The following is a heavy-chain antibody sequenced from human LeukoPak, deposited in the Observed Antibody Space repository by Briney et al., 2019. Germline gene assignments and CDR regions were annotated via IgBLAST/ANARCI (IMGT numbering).Heavy chain of an antibody. V-gene: IGHV4-59*01. CDR3: ARTGGDCSSGLCYYAMDV. D-gene: IGHD2-21*02. CDR2: IHYSGST. Sequence: SETLSLTCTVSGGSISSYYWSWIRQPPGKGLEWIGYIHYSGSTDFNPSLKSRVTLSVDMSKNQFSLKLSSVTAADTAVYYCARTGGDCSSGLCYYAMDVWGQGTTVTVS. CDR1: GGSISSYY. J-gene: IGHJ6*02.